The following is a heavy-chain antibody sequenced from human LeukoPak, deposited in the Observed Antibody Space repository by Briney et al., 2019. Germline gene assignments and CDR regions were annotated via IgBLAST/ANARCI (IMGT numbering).Heavy chain of an antibody. D-gene: IGHD2/OR15-2a*01. Sequence: GGSLRLSCVASGFSLGPYAMHWVRQPRGKGLEWVSHINADGGRTYYADAVKGRFTISRDNSKDSLYLEMTGLRAEDSAIYCATWAFYRGLDVWGRGTTVTVSS. J-gene: IGHJ6*02. CDR2: INADGGRT. V-gene: IGHV3-43*02. CDR3: ATWAFYRGLDV. CDR1: GFSLGPYA.